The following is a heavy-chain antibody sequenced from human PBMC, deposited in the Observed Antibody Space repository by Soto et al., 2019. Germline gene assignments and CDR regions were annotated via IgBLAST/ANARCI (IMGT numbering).Heavy chain of an antibody. CDR1: GYTFTSYY. V-gene: IGHV1-46*01. CDR3: AADAHQDDFWSSYPYYFYSMDV. CDR2: INPSGGST. J-gene: IGHJ6*02. D-gene: IGHD3-3*01. Sequence: ASVKVSCKASGYTFTSYYMHWVRQAPGQGLEWMGIINPSGGSTSYAQKFQGRVTITRDMSTSTVYMDLRSLRPEDTAMYYCAADAHQDDFWSSYPYYFYSMDVWGQGTTVTVSS.